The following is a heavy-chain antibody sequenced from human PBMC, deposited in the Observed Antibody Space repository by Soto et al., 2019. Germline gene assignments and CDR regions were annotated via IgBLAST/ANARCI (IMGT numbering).Heavy chain of an antibody. CDR2: IVVGSDNT. CDR3: AAESSGYHNWFDP. J-gene: IGHJ5*02. Sequence: VASVKVSCKASGFTFTSSAVHWVRQARGQRLEWIGWIVVGSDNTDYAQKFQERVTITRDMSTSTAYMKLSSLRSEDTAVYYCAAESSGYHNWFDPWGQGTLVTVSS. CDR1: GFTFTSSA. D-gene: IGHD3-22*01. V-gene: IGHV1-58*01.